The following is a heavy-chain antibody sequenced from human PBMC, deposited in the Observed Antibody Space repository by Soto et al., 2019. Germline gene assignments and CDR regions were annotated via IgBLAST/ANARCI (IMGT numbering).Heavy chain of an antibody. CDR2: ISGSGGST. Sequence: EVQLLESGGGLVQPGGSLRLSCAASGFTFSSYAMSWVRQAPGKGLEWVSAISGSGGSTYYADSVKGPFTISRDNSKNTLYLQMNSLRAEDTAVYYCAKDRTSPDAVYYFDYWGQGTLVTVSS. V-gene: IGHV3-23*01. D-gene: IGHD1-1*01. CDR1: GFTFSSYA. CDR3: AKDRTSPDAVYYFDY. J-gene: IGHJ4*02.